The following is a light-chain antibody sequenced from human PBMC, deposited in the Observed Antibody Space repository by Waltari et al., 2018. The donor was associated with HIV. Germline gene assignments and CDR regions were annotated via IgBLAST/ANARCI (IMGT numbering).Light chain of an antibody. V-gene: IGLV1-47*01. CDR2: KNF. Sequence: QSFLTQPPSASGTPGQTVTISCSGSSSNIDNDNVYWYPQLPGMTPKLLIYKNFLRPSGVPDGFAASKAGTSASLTISGLRSADEADYYCVGWDSSLSAYVFGAGTKVAVL. J-gene: IGLJ1*01. CDR3: VGWDSSLSAYV. CDR1: SSNIDNDN.